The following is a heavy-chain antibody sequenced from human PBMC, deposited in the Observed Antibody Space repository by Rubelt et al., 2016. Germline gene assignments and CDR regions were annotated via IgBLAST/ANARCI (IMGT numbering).Heavy chain of an antibody. CDR2: IYYSGST. D-gene: IGHD3-3*01. V-gene: IGHV4-39*01. CDR1: GGSISSSSYY. Sequence: QLQLQESGPGLVKPSETLSLTCTVSGGSISSSSYYWGWIRQPPGKGLERIGSIYYSGSTYYNPSLKSRFTISVDTSKNQFPRKLSSVTAADTAVYYCARQRYDFWSGYSNWFDPWGQGTLVTVSS. J-gene: IGHJ5*02. CDR3: ARQRYDFWSGYSNWFDP.